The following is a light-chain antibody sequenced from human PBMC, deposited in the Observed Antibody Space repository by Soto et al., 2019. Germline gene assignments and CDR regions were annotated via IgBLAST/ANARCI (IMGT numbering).Light chain of an antibody. CDR3: HHYGNSVYT. CDR1: QSVTSGF. V-gene: IGKV3-20*01. J-gene: IGKJ2*01. Sequence: EIVLTQSPGTLSLSPGEGATLSCRASQSVTSGFLGWYQQKPGQAPRLLIYGASSRATDIPDRFSGSGSGTDFTLTISRLEPEDFAVYYCHHYGNSVYTFGQGTKLQIK. CDR2: GAS.